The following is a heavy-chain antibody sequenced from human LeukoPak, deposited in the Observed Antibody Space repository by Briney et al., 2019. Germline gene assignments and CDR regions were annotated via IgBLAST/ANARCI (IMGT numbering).Heavy chain of an antibody. CDR3: ARDDVTMVRGVLSNFDY. Sequence: PGGSLRLSCAASGFTFSSYSMNWVRQAPGKGLEWVSSISSSSSYIYYADSVKGRFTISRDNAKNSLYLQMNSLRAEDTAVYYCARDDVTMVRGVLSNFDYWGQGTLVTVSS. CDR1: GFTFSSYS. CDR2: ISSSSSYI. V-gene: IGHV3-21*01. D-gene: IGHD3-10*01. J-gene: IGHJ4*02.